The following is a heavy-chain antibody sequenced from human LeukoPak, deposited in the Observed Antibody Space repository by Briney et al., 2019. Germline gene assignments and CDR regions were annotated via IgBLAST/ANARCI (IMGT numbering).Heavy chain of an antibody. D-gene: IGHD5-24*01. Sequence: ASVKVSCKASGYTFTSYDINWVRQATGQGLEWMGWMNPNSGNTGYAQKFQGRVTINRNTSISTAYMELSSLRSEDTAVYYCARAGQRWLQSGNSFDYWGQGTLVTVSS. CDR1: GYTFTSYD. J-gene: IGHJ4*02. CDR2: MNPNSGNT. CDR3: ARAGQRWLQSGNSFDY. V-gene: IGHV1-8*03.